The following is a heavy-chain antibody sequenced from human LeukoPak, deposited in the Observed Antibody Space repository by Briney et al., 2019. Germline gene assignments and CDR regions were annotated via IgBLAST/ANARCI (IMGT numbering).Heavy chain of an antibody. CDR2: IYYSGNT. J-gene: IGHJ4*02. D-gene: IGHD6-6*01. CDR3: ARLSIAARPFDY. Sequence: SETLSLTCTVSGGSISSGDYYWSWIRQPPGKGLEWIGYIYYSGNTYYNPSLKSRVTISVDTSKNQFSLKLSSVTAADTAVYYCARLSIAARPFDYWGQGTLVTVSS. CDR1: GGSISSGDYY. V-gene: IGHV4-30-4*08.